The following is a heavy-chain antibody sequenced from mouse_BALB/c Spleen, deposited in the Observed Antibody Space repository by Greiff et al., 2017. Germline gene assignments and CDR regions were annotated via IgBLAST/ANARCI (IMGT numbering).Heavy chain of an antibody. V-gene: IGHV1-54*01. CDR3: ARRDYGNYGGFAY. D-gene: IGHD2-1*01. Sequence: QVQLQQSGAELVRPGTSVKVSCKASGYAFTNYLIEWVKQRPGQGLEWIGVINPGSGGTNYNEKFKGKATLTADKSSSTAYMQLSSLTSDDSAVYFCARRDYGNYGGFAYWGQGTLVTVSA. CDR1: GYAFTNYL. J-gene: IGHJ3*01. CDR2: INPGSGGT.